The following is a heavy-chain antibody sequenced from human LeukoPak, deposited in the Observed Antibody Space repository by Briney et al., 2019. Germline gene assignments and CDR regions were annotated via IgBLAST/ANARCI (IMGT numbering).Heavy chain of an antibody. CDR2: INSDGSIA. J-gene: IGHJ4*02. V-gene: IGHV3-74*01. Sequence: GGSLRLSCAPSGFTFSTYWMHWVRHVPGKGLVWVSRINSDGSIADYADAVKGRFTISRDNARNTLYLEMNSLRAEDTALYFCAPEGGSSYDYWGQGTLVTVSS. CDR3: APEGGSSYDY. CDR1: GFTFSTYW. D-gene: IGHD5-18*01.